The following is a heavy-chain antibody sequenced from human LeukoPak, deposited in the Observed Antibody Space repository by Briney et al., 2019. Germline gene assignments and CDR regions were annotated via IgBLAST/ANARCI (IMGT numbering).Heavy chain of an antibody. Sequence: PSETLSLTCTVSGGSISSGDYYWSWIRQPPGTGLEWIGYIYYSGSTYYNPSLKSRVTISVDTSKNQFSLKLSSVTAADAAVYYCARDVRKLGIGYYYGMDVWGQGTTVTVSS. D-gene: IGHD7-27*01. CDR2: IYYSGST. J-gene: IGHJ6*02. V-gene: IGHV4-30-4*01. CDR3: ARDVRKLGIGYYYGMDV. CDR1: GGSISSGDYY.